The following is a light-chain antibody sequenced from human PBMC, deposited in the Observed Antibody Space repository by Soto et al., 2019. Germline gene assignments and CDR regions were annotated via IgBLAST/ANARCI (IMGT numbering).Light chain of an antibody. CDR1: QGIYTS. CDR2: DAS. V-gene: IGKV1-9*01. CDR3: QQIYSYPLT. J-gene: IGKJ4*01. Sequence: DIQLTQSPSFLSASVGDRVTVTCRASQGIYTSVAWYQQKPGKAPRLLISDASTLQGGVPSRFSGSGSGTEFTLTVSGLQSEDSASYYCQQIYSYPLTFGGGTKVEV.